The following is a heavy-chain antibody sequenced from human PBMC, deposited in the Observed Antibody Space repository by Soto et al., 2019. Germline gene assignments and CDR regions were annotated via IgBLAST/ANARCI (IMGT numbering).Heavy chain of an antibody. Sequence: QVQLQQWGAGLLKPSETLSLTCAVYGGSFSGYYWSWIRQPPGKGLEWIGELNDSGGTNYNASLKSRVRISADTSTNQFSLKLNFVSAADTAVYYCARGGGGVQHWGQGTLFTVSS. J-gene: IGHJ1*01. CDR2: LNDSGGT. V-gene: IGHV4-34*01. CDR3: ARGGGGVQH. D-gene: IGHD3-16*01. CDR1: GGSFSGYY.